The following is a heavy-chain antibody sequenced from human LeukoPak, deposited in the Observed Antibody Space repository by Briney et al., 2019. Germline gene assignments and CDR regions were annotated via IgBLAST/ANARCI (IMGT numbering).Heavy chain of an antibody. CDR2: ISASSTDI. CDR1: GFTFSDYH. D-gene: IGHD6-19*01. Sequence: KTGGSLRLSCAASGFTFSDYHMSWIRQAPGMGLEWVSYISASSTDIHYPDSVKGRFTISRDNAKNSLYLQMNSLRADDTAVYYCARSRWLDAFDYWGQGTLVTVSS. CDR3: ARSRWLDAFDY. J-gene: IGHJ4*02. V-gene: IGHV3-11*04.